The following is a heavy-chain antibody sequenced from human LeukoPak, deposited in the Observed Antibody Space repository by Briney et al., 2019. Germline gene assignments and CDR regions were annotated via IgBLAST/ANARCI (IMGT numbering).Heavy chain of an antibody. D-gene: IGHD5-12*01. CDR3: ARGCNGYPNWFDS. CDR1: GYSFTGYW. J-gene: IGHJ5*01. Sequence: GESLKISCKGSGYSFTGYWTGWVRQMPGKGLEWMGIIDPGDSNTRYSPSLQGQVIISADKSISTAYLLWTSLKASDTAIYYCARGCNGYPNWFDSWGQGTLVTVSS. V-gene: IGHV5-51*06. CDR2: IDPGDSNT.